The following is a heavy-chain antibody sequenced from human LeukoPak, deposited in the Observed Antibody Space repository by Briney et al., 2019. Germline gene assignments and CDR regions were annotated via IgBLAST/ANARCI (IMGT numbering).Heavy chain of an antibody. Sequence: SVKLSCKASGGTFSSYAISWVRQAPGQGLEWMGGIIPIFGTANYAQKFQGRVTITTHESTSTAYMELSSLRSEDTAVYYCARVDYYGSGSYPEWRGYYYYYMDVWGKGTTVTVSS. V-gene: IGHV1-69*05. J-gene: IGHJ6*03. D-gene: IGHD3-10*01. CDR2: IIPIFGTA. CDR1: GGTFSSYA. CDR3: ARVDYYGSGSYPEWRGYYYYYMDV.